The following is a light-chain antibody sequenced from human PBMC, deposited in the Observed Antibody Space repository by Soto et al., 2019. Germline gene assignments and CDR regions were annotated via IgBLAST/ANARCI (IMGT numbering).Light chain of an antibody. V-gene: IGKV1-13*02. CDR2: DAS. J-gene: IGKJ1*01. CDR3: QQYTLFTWT. Sequence: AIQLTQSPSSLSASVGDRVNITCRASQGISSALAWYQKKPGKAPKLLIYDASSLESGVPSRFSGSGYGTEFNLTINRLQTDDSATYECQQYTLFTWTGGQGTKGEIK. CDR1: QGISSA.